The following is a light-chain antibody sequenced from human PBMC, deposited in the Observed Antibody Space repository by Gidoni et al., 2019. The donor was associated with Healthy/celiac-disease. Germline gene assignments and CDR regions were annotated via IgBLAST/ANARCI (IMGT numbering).Light chain of an antibody. J-gene: IGKJ4*01. CDR3: QQYGSSPLT. V-gene: IGKV3-20*01. CDR1: QSVSSSY. Sequence: IVLTQSPGTLCLSPGERATLSCRASQSVSSSYLAWYQQKPGQAPRLLIYGASSRATGIPDRFSCSGSGTDFTLTISRLEPEDFAVYYCQQYGSSPLTFGGGTKVEIK. CDR2: GAS.